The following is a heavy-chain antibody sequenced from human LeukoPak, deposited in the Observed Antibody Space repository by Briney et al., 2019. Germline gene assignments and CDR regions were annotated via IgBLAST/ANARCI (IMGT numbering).Heavy chain of an antibody. J-gene: IGHJ4*02. Sequence: PGGSLRLSCAAPGFTFSSYEMNWVRQAPGKGLEWVSYISSSGSTIFYADSVQGRFTISRDNAKNSLYLQMNSLRAEDTAVYYCARSRGAGPGAYFDYWGQGTLVTVTS. D-gene: IGHD6-19*01. CDR1: GFTFSSYE. CDR3: ARSRGAGPGAYFDY. V-gene: IGHV3-48*03. CDR2: ISSSGSTI.